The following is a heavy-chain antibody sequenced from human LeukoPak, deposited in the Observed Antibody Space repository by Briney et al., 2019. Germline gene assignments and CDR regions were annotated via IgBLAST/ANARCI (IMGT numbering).Heavy chain of an antibody. J-gene: IGHJ3*02. CDR2: IYYSGST. V-gene: IGHV4-61*08. D-gene: IGHD1-26*01. Sequence: SETLSLTCTVSGGSISSGDYYWSWIRQPPGKGLEWIGYIYYSGSTNYNPFLKSRVTISVDTSKNQFSLKLNSVTAADTAVYYCARAGSKVGATNAFDIWGQGTMVTVSS. CDR1: GGSISSGDYY. CDR3: ARAGSKVGATNAFDI.